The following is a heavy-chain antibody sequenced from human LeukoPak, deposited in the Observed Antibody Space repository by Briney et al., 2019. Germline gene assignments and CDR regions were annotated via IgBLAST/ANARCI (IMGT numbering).Heavy chain of an antibody. V-gene: IGHV6-1*01. Sequence: SQTLSLTCAISGDSVSSNSVAWNWVRQSPSRGLEWLGRTYSRSKWYYDYAVSVKSRITINPDTSKNQCSLQLNSVTPEDTAVYYCARGATAYFDSWGQGTLVTVSS. D-gene: IGHD5-12*01. CDR2: TYSRSKWYY. CDR1: GDSVSSNSVA. J-gene: IGHJ4*02. CDR3: ARGATAYFDS.